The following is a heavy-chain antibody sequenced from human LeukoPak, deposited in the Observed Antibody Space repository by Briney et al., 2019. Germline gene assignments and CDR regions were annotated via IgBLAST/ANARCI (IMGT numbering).Heavy chain of an antibody. CDR2: INPNSGDT. V-gene: IGHV1-2*02. Sequence: ASVKVSCKTSGYTFTGYYMHWVRQAPGQGLEWMGWINPNSGDTNYGEEFQGRVTMTRDTSISTAYMELSSLRSEDTAVYYCARGSRPVYNLLTGKRYFDYWGQGTLLTVSS. CDR3: ARGSRPVYNLLTGKRYFDY. J-gene: IGHJ4*02. CDR1: GYTFTGYY. D-gene: IGHD3-9*01.